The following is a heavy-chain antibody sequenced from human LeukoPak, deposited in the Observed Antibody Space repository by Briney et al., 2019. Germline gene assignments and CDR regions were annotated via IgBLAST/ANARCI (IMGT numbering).Heavy chain of an antibody. CDR1: GGSISGYY. CDR2: INHSGST. V-gene: IGHV4-34*01. J-gene: IGHJ4*02. D-gene: IGHD5-18*01. CDR3: ARGPSVWGTWIRLWP. Sequence: SETLSLTCAVYGGSISGYYWSWIRQPPGKGLEWIGEINHSGSTNYNPSLKSRVTISVDTSKNQFSLKLSSVTAADTAVYYCARGPSVWGTWIRLWPWGQGTLVTVSS.